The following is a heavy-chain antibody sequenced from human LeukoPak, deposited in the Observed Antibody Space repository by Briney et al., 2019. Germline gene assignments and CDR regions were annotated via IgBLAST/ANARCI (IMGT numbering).Heavy chain of an antibody. D-gene: IGHD4-17*01. V-gene: IGHV5-51*01. Sequence: GESLKISYKGSGYSFTSYWIGWVRQMPGKGLEWMGIIYPGDSDTRDSPSFQGQVTTSADKSISTSYLQWSSLKASDTAMYYCARLGFYGDYAGDYWGQGTLVTVSS. J-gene: IGHJ4*02. CDR2: IYPGDSDT. CDR1: GYSFTSYW. CDR3: ARLGFYGDYAGDY.